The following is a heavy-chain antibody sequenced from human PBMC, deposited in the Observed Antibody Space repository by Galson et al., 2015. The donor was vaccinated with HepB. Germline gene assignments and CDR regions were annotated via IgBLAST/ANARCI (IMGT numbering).Heavy chain of an antibody. J-gene: IGHJ3*02. CDR3: AKALLLDSSKDSAFDI. Sequence: SLRLSCAASGFTFSTYAMSWVRQAPGKGLEWLSGSTGSGDNTYYADSVKGRFIISRDNSQNTVFLQMNSLRAEDTAIYYCAKALLLDSSKDSAFDIWGQGTIVTVSS. D-gene: IGHD3-10*01. V-gene: IGHV3-23*01. CDR2: STGSGDNT. CDR1: GFTFSTYA.